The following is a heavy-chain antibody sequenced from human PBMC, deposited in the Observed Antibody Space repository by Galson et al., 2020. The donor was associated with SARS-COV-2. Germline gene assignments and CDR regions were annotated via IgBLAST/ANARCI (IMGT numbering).Heavy chain of an antibody. D-gene: IGHD5-18*01. CDR1: GYSFSGYY. CDR2: ISPKGDDT. Sequence: ASVKVSCKASGYSFSGYYIHWVRQAPGQGPEWMGRISPKGDDTRSAQKFQGRVTLTRDSSINTAYMELRGLRSDDTAVYYCARMSTQWTQLTFFDFWGHGTLVTVTS. V-gene: IGHV1-2*06. CDR3: ARMSTQWTQLTFFDF. J-gene: IGHJ4*01.